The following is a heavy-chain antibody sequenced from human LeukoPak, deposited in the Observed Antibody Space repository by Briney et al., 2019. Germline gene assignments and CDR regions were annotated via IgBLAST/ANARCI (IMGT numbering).Heavy chain of an antibody. CDR1: GFTFSSYS. D-gene: IGHD6-19*01. CDR2: ISSSSSYI. Sequence: PGGSLRLSCAASGFTFSSYSMNWVRQAPGKGLEWVSSISSSSSYIYYADSVKGRFTISRDNAKNSLYLQMNSLRAEDTAVYYCARDFIKEYSSGWYVGTFDYWGQGTLVTVSS. V-gene: IGHV3-21*01. CDR3: ARDFIKEYSSGWYVGTFDY. J-gene: IGHJ4*02.